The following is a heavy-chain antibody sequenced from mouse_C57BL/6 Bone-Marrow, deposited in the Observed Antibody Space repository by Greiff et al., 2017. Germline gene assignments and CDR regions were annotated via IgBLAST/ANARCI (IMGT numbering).Heavy chain of an antibody. CDR2: ISDGGSYT. Sequence: EVKLEESGGGLVKPGGSLQLSCAASGFTFSSYAMSWVRQTPEKKLEWVATISDGGSYTYYPDNVKGRFTISRDNAKKNLYLQMSHLKSEDTAMYYCARERGDCFDVGGTGTTVTGSS. J-gene: IGHJ1*03. D-gene: IGHD3-3*01. V-gene: IGHV5-4*01. CDR3: ARERGDCFDV. CDR1: GFTFSSYA.